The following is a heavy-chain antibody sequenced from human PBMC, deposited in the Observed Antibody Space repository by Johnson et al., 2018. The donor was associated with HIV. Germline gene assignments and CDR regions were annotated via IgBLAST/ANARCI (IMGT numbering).Heavy chain of an antibody. CDR2: ISSSGSLT. D-gene: IGHD3-22*01. Sequence: QVQLVESGGGLVKPGGSLRLSCAASGFTLSDYYMSWIRQAPGKGLEWLSYISSSGSLTYYADSVEGRFTISRDSAKNSLYLQMDDLRAEDMAVYYCAIPYYYDSGDYRWGQGTMVTVSS. V-gene: IGHV3-11*04. CDR3: AIPYYYDSGDYR. CDR1: GFTLSDYY. J-gene: IGHJ3*01.